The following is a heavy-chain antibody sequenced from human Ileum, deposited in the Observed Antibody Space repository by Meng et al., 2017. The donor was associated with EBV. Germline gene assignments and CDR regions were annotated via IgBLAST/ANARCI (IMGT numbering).Heavy chain of an antibody. D-gene: IGHD6-19*01. Sequence: MTWTNSGPTLVKPTQPLTLPCTFSGFSLSTNEVGVGGIRQPPGKALEWLALIYWDDDKRYRPSLQNRLTITKDTSKNQVVFTVTNMDPVDTAKYYCVHRWGGNGWGPFDYWGQGTLVTVSS. CDR2: IYWDDDK. CDR3: VHRWGGNGWGPFDY. V-gene: IGHV2-5*02. CDR1: GFSLSTNEVG. J-gene: IGHJ4*02.